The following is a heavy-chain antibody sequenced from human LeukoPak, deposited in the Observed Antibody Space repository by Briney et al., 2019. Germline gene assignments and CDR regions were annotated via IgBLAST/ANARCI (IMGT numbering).Heavy chain of an antibody. CDR3: ARQLRGYYAY. CDR1: GGSISSSYSY. CDR2: IYYSGST. V-gene: IGHV4-39*01. Sequence: SETLSLTCTVSGGSISSSYSYWGWIRQPPGEGLEWIGNIYYSGSTYYNPSLKSRVTIPVDTSKNQFSLKLSSVTAADTAVYYCARQLRGYYAYWGQGTLVTVSS. J-gene: IGHJ4*02.